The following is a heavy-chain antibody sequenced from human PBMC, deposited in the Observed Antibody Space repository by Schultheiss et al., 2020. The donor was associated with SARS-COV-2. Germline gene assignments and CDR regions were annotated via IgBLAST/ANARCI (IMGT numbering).Heavy chain of an antibody. CDR3: ARGYRYYYYAMDV. D-gene: IGHD5-18*01. CDR1: GGSISSSSYY. J-gene: IGHJ6*02. Sequence: SQTLSLTCTVSGGSISSSSYYWSWVRQPPGKGLEWIGEINHSGSTNYNPSLKSRVTISVDTSKNQFSLKLSSVTAADTAVYYCARGYRYYYYAMDVWGQGTTVTVSS. V-gene: IGHV4-39*07. CDR2: INHSGST.